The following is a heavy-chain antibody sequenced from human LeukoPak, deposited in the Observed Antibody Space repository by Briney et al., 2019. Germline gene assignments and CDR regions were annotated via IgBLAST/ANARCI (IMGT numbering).Heavy chain of an antibody. CDR3: ARAPGYCSGTSCYFRFDH. V-gene: IGHV4-39*07. D-gene: IGHD2-2*03. CDR1: GASISSTAHY. Sequence: SETLSLTCTVSGASISSTAHYWAWVRQSPGTGLEWIASIYHSGSSYYNPSLKSRVTISLDTSKRHFSLNLSSVTASDTANYYCARAPGYCSGTSCYFRFDHWGQGTLVTVSS. J-gene: IGHJ5*02. CDR2: IYHSGSS.